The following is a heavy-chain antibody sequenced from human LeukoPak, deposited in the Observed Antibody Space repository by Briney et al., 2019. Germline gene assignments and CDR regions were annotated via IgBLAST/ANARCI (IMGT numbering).Heavy chain of an antibody. CDR3: ARAESTHYDFWSGYSSHYYYGMDV. CDR1: GFTFSSYS. D-gene: IGHD3-3*01. J-gene: IGHJ6*02. V-gene: IGHV3-21*01. CDR2: ISSSSSYI. Sequence: GGSLRLSCAASGFTFSSYSMNWVRQAPGKGLEWVSSISSSSSYIYYADSVRGRFTISRDNAKNSLYLQMNSLRAEDTAVYYCARAESTHYDFWSGYSSHYYYGMDVWGQGTTVTVSS.